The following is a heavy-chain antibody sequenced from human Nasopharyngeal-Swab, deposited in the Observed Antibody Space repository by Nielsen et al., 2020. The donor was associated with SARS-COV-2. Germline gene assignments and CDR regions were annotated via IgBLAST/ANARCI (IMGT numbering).Heavy chain of an antibody. D-gene: IGHD4-23*01. V-gene: IGHV3-48*02. Sequence: ETLSLTCAASGFTFSSYSMNWVRQAPGKGLEWVSYISSRSSTIYYADSVKGRFTISRDNAKNSLYLQMNSLRDEDTAVYYCAREDYGGNLALGYYYDGMDVWGQGTTVTVSS. J-gene: IGHJ6*02. CDR1: GFTFSSYS. CDR2: ISSRSSTI. CDR3: AREDYGGNLALGYYYDGMDV.